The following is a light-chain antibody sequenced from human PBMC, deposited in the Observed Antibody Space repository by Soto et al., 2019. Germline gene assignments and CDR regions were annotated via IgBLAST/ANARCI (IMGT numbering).Light chain of an antibody. Sequence: EIVLTQSPGTLSLSPGERATLSCRASKSVSSSFLAWYQQKPGQAPRLLIYGASSRATGIPDRFSGSGSGTAFTLTISRLEAEDVAVYYCQQYGSSPLTFGGGTKVEIK. CDR1: KSVSSSF. CDR2: GAS. CDR3: QQYGSSPLT. J-gene: IGKJ4*01. V-gene: IGKV3-20*01.